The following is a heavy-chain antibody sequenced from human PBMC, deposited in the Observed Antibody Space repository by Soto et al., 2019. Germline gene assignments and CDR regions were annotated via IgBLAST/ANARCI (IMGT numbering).Heavy chain of an antibody. CDR1: GFTFSSYE. J-gene: IGHJ4*02. Sequence: VPLVESGGGLVQPGGSLRLSCAASGFTFSSYEMNWVRQAPGKGLEWISYIERGGSPIYYADSVKGRFTISRDNARNSLFLQMNSLRAEDTAIYYCASKIFGTTYFGYWGRGTLVTVSS. D-gene: IGHD1-7*01. CDR3: ASKIFGTTYFGY. CDR2: IERGGSPI. V-gene: IGHV3-48*03.